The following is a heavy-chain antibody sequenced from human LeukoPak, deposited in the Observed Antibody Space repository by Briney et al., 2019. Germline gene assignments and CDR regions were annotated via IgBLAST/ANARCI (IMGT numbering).Heavy chain of an antibody. CDR3: ARSQAHYDMLTGYIYYYYNMDV. J-gene: IGHJ6*04. CDR1: GGSISSGDYY. CDR2: IYYSGST. Sequence: SQTLSLTCTVSGGSISSGDYYWNWIRQHPGMGLEWIGYIYYSGSTYYNPSLKSRVTISVDTSKNQFSLKLSSVTAADTAVYYCARSQAHYDMLTGYIYYYYNMDVWGKGTTVTVSS. D-gene: IGHD3-9*01. V-gene: IGHV4-30-4*01.